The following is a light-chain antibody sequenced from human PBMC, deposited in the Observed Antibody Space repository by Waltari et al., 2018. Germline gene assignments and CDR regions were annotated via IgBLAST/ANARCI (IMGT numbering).Light chain of an antibody. CDR1: QSVSSN. Sequence: EIVMTQSPATLSVSPGESATLSCKASQSVSSNLAWYQQQPGQAPRLLIFGASTRAAGIPARFSGSGSGTEFTLTISSLQSEDFAVYYCQQYNNWYTFGQGTKLEIK. J-gene: IGKJ2*01. CDR2: GAS. CDR3: QQYNNWYT. V-gene: IGKV3-15*01.